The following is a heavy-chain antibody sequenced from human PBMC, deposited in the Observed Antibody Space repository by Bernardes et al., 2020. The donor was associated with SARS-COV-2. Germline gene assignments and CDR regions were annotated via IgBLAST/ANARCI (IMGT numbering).Heavy chain of an antibody. J-gene: IGHJ6*02. V-gene: IGHV3-23*01. CDR2: IGANGFLT. CDR1: GFSFSRYG. Sequence: GGSLRLSCEASGFSFSRYGTSWVRQAPGKGLEWVSFIGANGFLTYYGDSVKGRFTISKDNAKNTVYLQMNSLRAEDMAVYFCAKDRSDMDVWGQGTTVTVSS. CDR3: AKDRSDMDV.